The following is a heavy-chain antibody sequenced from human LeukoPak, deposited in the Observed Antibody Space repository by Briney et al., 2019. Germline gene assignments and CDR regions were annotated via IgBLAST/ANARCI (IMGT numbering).Heavy chain of an antibody. CDR3: AKWVDFWSGYSSYYYYYMDV. D-gene: IGHD3-3*01. Sequence: GGSLRLSCAASGCTFSSYGMHWVRQAPGKGLEWVAFIRYDGSNKYYADSVKGRFTISRDNSKNPLYLQMNSLRAEDTAVYYCAKWVDFWSGYSSYYYYYMDVWGKGTTVTVSS. J-gene: IGHJ6*03. V-gene: IGHV3-30*02. CDR1: GCTFSSYG. CDR2: IRYDGSNK.